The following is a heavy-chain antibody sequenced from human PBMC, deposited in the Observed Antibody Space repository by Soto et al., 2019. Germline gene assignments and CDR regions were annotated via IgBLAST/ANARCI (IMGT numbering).Heavy chain of an antibody. Sequence: GGSLRLSCAASGFTFSSYSMNWVRQAPGKGLEWVSSISSSSSYIYYADSVKGRFTISRDNAKNSLYLQMNSLRAEDTAVYYCARVYYYDSSGYYSGPYYGMDVWGQGTTVTVSS. V-gene: IGHV3-21*01. J-gene: IGHJ6*02. CDR2: ISSSSSYI. CDR1: GFTFSSYS. CDR3: ARVYYYDSSGYYSGPYYGMDV. D-gene: IGHD3-22*01.